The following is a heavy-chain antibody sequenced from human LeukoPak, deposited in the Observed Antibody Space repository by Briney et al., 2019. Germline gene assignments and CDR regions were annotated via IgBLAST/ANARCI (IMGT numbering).Heavy chain of an antibody. CDR3: ATQTSPAYCGGDCYSEY. CDR1: GGSISSSGYY. D-gene: IGHD2-21*02. Sequence: SETLSLTCTVSGGSISSSGYYWGWIRQPPGKGLEWIGSIYYSGSTYYNPSLKSRVTISVDTSKNQFSLKLSSVTAADTAVYYCATQTSPAYCGGDCYSEYWGQGTLVTVSS. V-gene: IGHV4-39*07. J-gene: IGHJ4*02. CDR2: IYYSGST.